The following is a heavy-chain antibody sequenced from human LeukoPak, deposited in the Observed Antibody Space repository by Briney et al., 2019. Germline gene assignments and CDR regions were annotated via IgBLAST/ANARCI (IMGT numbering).Heavy chain of an antibody. D-gene: IGHD4-11*01. V-gene: IGHV3-7*01. CDR3: AKRDDYSNYGLDY. J-gene: IGHJ4*02. Sequence: GGSLRLSCAASGFTFSTYWMSWVRQAPGKGLEWVANIRQDGSEKYYVDSVKGRFTISRDNAKNSLYLQMNSLGAEDTAVYYCAKRDDYSNYGLDYWGQGILVTVSS. CDR1: GFTFSTYW. CDR2: IRQDGSEK.